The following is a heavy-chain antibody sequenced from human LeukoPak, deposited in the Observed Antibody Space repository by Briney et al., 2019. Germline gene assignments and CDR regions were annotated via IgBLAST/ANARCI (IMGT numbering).Heavy chain of an antibody. V-gene: IGHV1-18*01. CDR1: GYTFTNYG. Sequence: ASVKVSCKASGYTFTNYGINWVRQAPGQGLEWMGWISGYNGNTKYAQNLQGRLTMTTDTSTSTAYVELRNLRSDDTAVYYCARDPYDFLTGRYSGSGGDYWGQGTLVTVSS. CDR2: ISGYNGNT. D-gene: IGHD3-9*01. J-gene: IGHJ4*02. CDR3: ARDPYDFLTGRYSGSGGDY.